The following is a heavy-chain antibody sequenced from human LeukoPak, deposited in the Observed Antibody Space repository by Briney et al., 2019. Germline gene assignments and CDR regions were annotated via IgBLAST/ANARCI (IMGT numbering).Heavy chain of an antibody. J-gene: IGHJ4*02. CDR1: GGTFSSYA. CDR3: AREDTAMVNPFDY. Sequence: ASVKVSCKASGGTFSSYAISWVRQAPGQGLEWMGGIIPIFGTANYAQKFQGRVTITADESTSTAYMELSSLRSEDTAVYYCAREDTAMVNPFDYWGQGTLVTVSS. CDR2: IIPIFGTA. V-gene: IGHV1-69*01. D-gene: IGHD5-18*01.